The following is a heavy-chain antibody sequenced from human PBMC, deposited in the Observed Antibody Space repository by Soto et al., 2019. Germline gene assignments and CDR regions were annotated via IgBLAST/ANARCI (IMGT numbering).Heavy chain of an antibody. Sequence: QVQLVQSGAEEKKPGASVKVSCRASGYTFTSYAIHWVRQAPGQRLEWMGWINAGNGNTKYSQKFQGRVTITRDTSASTAYMELSSLRSEDTAVHYCARGVPIFMDYWGQGTLVTVSS. J-gene: IGHJ4*02. D-gene: IGHD3-10*01. CDR3: ARGVPIFMDY. CDR1: GYTFTSYA. CDR2: INAGNGNT. V-gene: IGHV1-3*05.